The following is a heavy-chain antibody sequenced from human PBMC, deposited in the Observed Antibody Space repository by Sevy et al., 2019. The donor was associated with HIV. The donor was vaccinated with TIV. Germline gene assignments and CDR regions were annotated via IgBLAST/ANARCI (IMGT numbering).Heavy chain of an antibody. D-gene: IGHD3-10*01. CDR2: VYYTGGT. V-gene: IGHV4-59*08. J-gene: IGHJ3*02. CDR1: GGSINSDH. CDR3: GRRNYFDI. Sequence: SETLSLTCTVSGGSINSDHWNWIRQPPGKGLEWIGYVYYTGGTNYNPSLKNRVTISVDRTKNQFSLKLTSVTAADTAVYYCGRRNYFDIWGQGTMVTVSS.